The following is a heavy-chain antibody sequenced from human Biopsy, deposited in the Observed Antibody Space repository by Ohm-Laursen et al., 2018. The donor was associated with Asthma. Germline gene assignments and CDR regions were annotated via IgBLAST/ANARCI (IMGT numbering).Heavy chain of an antibody. V-gene: IGHV3-53*01. CDR1: GFTVSRDH. Sequence: SLRLSCAALGFTVSRDHMFWVRQAPGKGLEWVSVIYSGGTSHTADSVRGRFTISRDFSKNTLHLQMYSLRVEDTAVYYCARGDSSGWSHYYFDYWGQGTLVTVSS. D-gene: IGHD6-19*01. J-gene: IGHJ4*02. CDR2: IYSGGTS. CDR3: ARGDSSGWSHYYFDY.